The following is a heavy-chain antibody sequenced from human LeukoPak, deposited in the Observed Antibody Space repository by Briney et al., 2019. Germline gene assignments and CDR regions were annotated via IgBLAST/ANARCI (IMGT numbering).Heavy chain of an antibody. Sequence: PGGSLRLSCAASGFTFSSYSMNWVRQAPGKGLERVSYISSSSSTIYYADPVKGRFTISRDNAKNSLYLQMNSLRAEDTAVYYCAGPLRWHDAFDIWGQGTMVTVSS. V-gene: IGHV3-48*01. CDR2: ISSSSSTI. D-gene: IGHD4-23*01. CDR3: AGPLRWHDAFDI. J-gene: IGHJ3*02. CDR1: GFTFSSYS.